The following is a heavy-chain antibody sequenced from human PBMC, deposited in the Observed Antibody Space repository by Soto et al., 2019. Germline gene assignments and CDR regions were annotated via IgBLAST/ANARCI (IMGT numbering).Heavy chain of an antibody. Sequence: QVQLQESGPGLVKPSETLSLTCTVSGGSISSFYWSWLRQPPGKGLEWIGYIHYSGSTDYNPSLKSRVTISVDTSKNQFSLKLSSVTAADTAVYFCARERGNSYGYAGGFDYWGQGTLVTVSS. CDR2: IHYSGST. J-gene: IGHJ4*02. D-gene: IGHD5-18*01. V-gene: IGHV4-59*01. CDR1: GGSISSFY. CDR3: ARERGNSYGYAGGFDY.